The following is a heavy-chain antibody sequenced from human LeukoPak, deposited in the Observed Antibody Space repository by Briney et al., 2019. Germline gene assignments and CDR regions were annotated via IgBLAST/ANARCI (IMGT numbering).Heavy chain of an antibody. V-gene: IGHV1-18*01. CDR3: ARGVDSGSYYGNY. D-gene: IGHD1-26*01. J-gene: IGHJ4*02. CDR1: GYTFTSYG. CDR2: ISAYNGNT. Sequence: ASVKVSCKASGYTFTSYGISWVRQAPGQGLEWMGWISAYNGNTNYAQQLHGSGTMTSDTSTSTAYMELRSVRSDDTAVYYCARGVDSGSYYGNYWGQGTLVTVSS.